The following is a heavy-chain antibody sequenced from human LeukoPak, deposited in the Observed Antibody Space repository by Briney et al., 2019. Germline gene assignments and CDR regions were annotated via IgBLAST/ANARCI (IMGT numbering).Heavy chain of an antibody. J-gene: IGHJ4*02. D-gene: IGHD3-10*01. V-gene: IGHV7-4-1*02. CDR2: SNTNTGNP. CDR3: ARHLIYYGSGSSQGY. Sequence: ASVKVSCKASGYTFSAYEINWVRQASGQGLEWMGWSNTNTGNPTYAQGFTGRFVFSLDTSVSTAYLQISSLKAEDTAVYYCARHLIYYGSGSSQGYWGQGTLVTVSS. CDR1: GYTFSAYE.